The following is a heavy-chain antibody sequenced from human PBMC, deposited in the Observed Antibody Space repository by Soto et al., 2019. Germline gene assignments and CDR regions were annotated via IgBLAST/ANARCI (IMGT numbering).Heavy chain of an antibody. D-gene: IGHD1-26*01. V-gene: IGHV4-59*01. J-gene: IGHJ6*02. CDR3: ARAPLGATNYYYGVDV. CDR1: GGSISSYY. Sequence: KPSETLSLTCTVSGGSISSYYWSWIRQPPGKGLEWIGYIYYSGSTNYNPSLKSRVTISVDTSKNQFSLKLSSVTAADTAVYYCARAPLGATNYYYGVDVWGQGTTVTVSS. CDR2: IYYSGST.